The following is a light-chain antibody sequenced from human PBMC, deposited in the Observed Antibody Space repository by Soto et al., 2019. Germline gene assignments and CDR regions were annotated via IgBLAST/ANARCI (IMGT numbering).Light chain of an antibody. J-gene: IGKJ1*01. CDR3: QQYSSSST. CDR2: GAS. CDR1: QGISSF. V-gene: IGKV1-9*01. Sequence: DIQLTQSPPFLSASVGDRVTIICRASQGISSFLAWYQQKPGKAPKLLIYGASTVERGVPSRFSGSGSGAEFTLTISSLQPEDFATYYCQQYSSSSTFGQGTKVEIK.